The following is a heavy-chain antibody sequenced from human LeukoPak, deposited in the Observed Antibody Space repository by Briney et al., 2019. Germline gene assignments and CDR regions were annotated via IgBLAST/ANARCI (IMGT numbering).Heavy chain of an antibody. D-gene: IGHD3-10*01. J-gene: IGHJ3*02. CDR2: ISYDGSNK. V-gene: IGHV3-30-3*01. CDR3: AKDPLLWFGEPEEDDAFDI. CDR1: GFTFSSYA. Sequence: PGGSLRLSCAASGFTFSSYAMHWVRQAPGKGLEWVAVISYDGSNKYYADSVKGRFTISRDNSKNTLYLQMNSLRAEDTAVYYCAKDPLLWFGEPEEDDAFDIWGQGTMVTVSS.